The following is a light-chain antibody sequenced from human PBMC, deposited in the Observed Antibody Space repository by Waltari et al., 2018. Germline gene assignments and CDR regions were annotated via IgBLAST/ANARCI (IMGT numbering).Light chain of an antibody. CDR2: WAS. J-gene: IGKJ5*01. CDR3: QQYYSTLIT. CDR1: QSVLYSSNNKNY. V-gene: IGKV4-1*01. Sequence: DIVMTQSPDSLAVSLGERATINCKSSQSVLYSSNNKNYLAWYQQKPGQPPKRLIYWASTRESGVPDRFSGSGSGTDFTLTISSLQAEDVAVYYCQQYYSTLITFGQGTRLEIK.